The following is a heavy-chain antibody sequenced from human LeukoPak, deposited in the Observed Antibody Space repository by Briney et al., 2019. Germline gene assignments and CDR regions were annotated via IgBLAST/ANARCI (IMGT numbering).Heavy chain of an antibody. Sequence: GASVKVSCKASGGTFSSYAISWVRQAPGQGLEWMGWISAYNGDANYAQKLQGRVTMTTDTSTSTAYMELRSLRSDDTAVYYCARVRVVGDSSGYYYHSWFDPWGQGTLVTVSS. CDR3: ARVRVVGDSSGYYYHSWFDP. CDR1: GGTFSSYA. J-gene: IGHJ5*02. CDR2: ISAYNGDA. V-gene: IGHV1-18*01. D-gene: IGHD3-22*01.